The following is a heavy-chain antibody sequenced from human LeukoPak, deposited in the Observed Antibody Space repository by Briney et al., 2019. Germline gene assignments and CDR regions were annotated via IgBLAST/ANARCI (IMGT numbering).Heavy chain of an antibody. CDR3: ERDRYCSGGNCYGDAFDI. V-gene: IGHV3-53*01. CDR2: MYSGGST. Sequence: QPGGSLRLSCAASGFSVRSNYMSWVRQSPRKALEWVSIMYSGGSTDYADSVKGRFIISRDHSKNTLYLQMNRLRAEDTAVYYCERDRYCSGGNCYGDAFDIWGQGTMVTVSS. D-gene: IGHD2-15*01. J-gene: IGHJ3*02. CDR1: GFSVRSNY.